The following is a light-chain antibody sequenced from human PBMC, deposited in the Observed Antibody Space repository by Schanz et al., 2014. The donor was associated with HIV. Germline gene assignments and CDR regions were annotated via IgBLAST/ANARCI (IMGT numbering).Light chain of an antibody. CDR2: KAS. J-gene: IGKJ1*01. CDR1: QSITSW. CDR3: QQYNDWPRT. Sequence: DIQMTQSPSTLSASVGDRVTITCRASQSITSWLAWYQQKPGKVPKLLIYKASKLESEVPSRFSGSGSGTEFTLTISSLQSEDFAVYSCQQYNDWPRTFGQGTKVEIK. V-gene: IGKV1-5*03.